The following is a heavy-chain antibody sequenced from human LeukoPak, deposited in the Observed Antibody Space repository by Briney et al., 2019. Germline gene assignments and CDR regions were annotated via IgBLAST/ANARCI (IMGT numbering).Heavy chain of an antibody. D-gene: IGHD1-26*01. Sequence: SETLSLTCTVSGGSISSGGYYWGWIRQPPGKGLEWIGSIYYSGSTYYNPSLKSRVTISVDTSKNQFSLKLSSVTAADTAVYYCASLSGSYFEAPNFDYWGQGTLVTVSS. J-gene: IGHJ4*02. CDR3: ASLSGSYFEAPNFDY. CDR1: GGSISSGGYY. V-gene: IGHV4-39*01. CDR2: IYYSGST.